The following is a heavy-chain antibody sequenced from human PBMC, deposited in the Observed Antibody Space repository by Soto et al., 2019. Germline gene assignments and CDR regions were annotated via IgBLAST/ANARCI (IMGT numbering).Heavy chain of an antibody. CDR3: ATGYGSGSSHNWFDP. V-gene: IGHV4-34*01. D-gene: IGHD3-10*01. CDR2: INHSGST. Sequence: SETLSLTCAVYGGSFSGYYWSWIRQPPGKGLEWIGEINHSGSTNYNPSLKSRVTISVDTSKNQFSLKLSSVTAADTAVYYCATGYGSGSSHNWFDPWGQGTSVTVSS. J-gene: IGHJ5*02. CDR1: GGSFSGYY.